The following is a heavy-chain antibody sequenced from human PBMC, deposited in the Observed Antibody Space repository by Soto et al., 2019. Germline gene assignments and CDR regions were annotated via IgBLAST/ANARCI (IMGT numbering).Heavy chain of an antibody. Sequence: QVQLQESGPGLVKPSETLSLTCTLSGDSLSTYHWSWIRQPPGKRLEWLGYIYYSDNTHFNPSVKSRLTISIDTSKNQFSLKLTSVTAADTAVYYCARLDGDYFDAWGQGILVTVSS. CDR3: ARLDGDYFDA. D-gene: IGHD4-17*01. CDR1: GDSLSTYH. CDR2: IYYSDNT. J-gene: IGHJ4*02. V-gene: IGHV4-59*08.